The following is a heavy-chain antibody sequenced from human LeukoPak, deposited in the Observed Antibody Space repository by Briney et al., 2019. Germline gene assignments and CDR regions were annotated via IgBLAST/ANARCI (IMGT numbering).Heavy chain of an antibody. Sequence: ASVKVSCKASGGTFSSYAISWVRQAPGQGLEWMGGIIPIFGTANYAQKFQGRVTITADESMSTAYMELRSLRSDDTAVYYCARDSGGRGHFDFWGQGTLVTVSS. CDR1: GGTFSSYA. CDR2: IIPIFGTA. D-gene: IGHD3-16*01. CDR3: ARDSGGRGHFDF. V-gene: IGHV1-69*13. J-gene: IGHJ4*02.